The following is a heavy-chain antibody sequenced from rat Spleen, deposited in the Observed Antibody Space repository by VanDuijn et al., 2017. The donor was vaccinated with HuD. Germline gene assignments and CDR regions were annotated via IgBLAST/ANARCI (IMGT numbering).Heavy chain of an antibody. J-gene: IGHJ4*01. V-gene: IGHV5-20*01. CDR1: GFTFSDYY. Sequence: EVQLVESGGGLVQPGRSLKLPCAASGFTFSDYYMAWVRQAPKKGLEWVASISYEGSSTYYGDSVKGRFTISRDNAKSSLYLQMDSLRSEDTATYYCTTGGYYRGRGDAWGKGASVTVSS. CDR2: ISYEGSST. D-gene: IGHD1-11*01. CDR3: TTGGYYRGRGDA.